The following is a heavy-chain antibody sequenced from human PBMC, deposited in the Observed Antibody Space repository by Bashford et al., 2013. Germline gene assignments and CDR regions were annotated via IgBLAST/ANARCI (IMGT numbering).Heavy chain of an antibody. CDR2: INHSGNT. Sequence: SETLSLTCAVYGGSFSDYYWTWIRQPPGKGLEWIGEINHSGNTHYNPSLKSRVSIFVDTSKNQFSLRVSSVIAADTAVYYCVRLAGSYYSPTWGLGTLVTVSS. D-gene: IGHD3-10*01. CDR3: VRLAGSYYSPT. CDR1: GGSFSDYY. J-gene: IGHJ5*02. V-gene: IGHV4-34*01.